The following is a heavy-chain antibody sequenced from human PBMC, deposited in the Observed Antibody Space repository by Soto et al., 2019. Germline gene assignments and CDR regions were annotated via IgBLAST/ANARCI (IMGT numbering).Heavy chain of an antibody. Sequence: GGSLRLSCAASGFTFSSYAMNWVRQAPGKGLEWVSSISGNGGGTDYADSVKGRFTISRDNSKNTLYLQMNSLRGEDTAVYYCAKVPGHTVVTHFDYWGQVALVSVSS. CDR3: AKVPGHTVVTHFDY. CDR1: GFTFSSYA. V-gene: IGHV3-23*01. J-gene: IGHJ4*02. D-gene: IGHD2-15*01. CDR2: ISGNGGGT.